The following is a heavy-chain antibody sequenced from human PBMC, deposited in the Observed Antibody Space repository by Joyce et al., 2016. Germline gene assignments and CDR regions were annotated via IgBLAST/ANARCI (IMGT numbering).Heavy chain of an antibody. CDR3: ARGPVVVEPGASPPEGYYYMDV. Sequence: QVQLQQWGAGLLKPSETLSLTCAVYGGSFSGYFWSWIRLPPGKGLEWIGEINHSGGTNYNPSLKSRVTISVDTSKNQFSLKLNSVTAADAALYYCARGPVVVEPGASPPEGYYYMDVWGKGTTVTVSS. D-gene: IGHD2-2*01. V-gene: IGHV4-34*01. CDR1: GGSFSGYF. CDR2: INHSGGT. J-gene: IGHJ6*03.